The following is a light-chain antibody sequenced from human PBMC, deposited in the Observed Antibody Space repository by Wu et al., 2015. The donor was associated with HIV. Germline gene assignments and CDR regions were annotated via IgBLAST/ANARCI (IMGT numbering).Light chain of an antibody. Sequence: EIVLTQSPGTLSLSPGERATLSCRASQSVLSNYLAWYQQKPGQAPRLLIYGASRRATGIPDRFSGSGSGTDFTLTISRLEPEDLGVYYCQQYGSSSSWTFGQGTKVEIK. J-gene: IGKJ1*01. CDR2: GAS. CDR3: QQYGSSSSWT. CDR1: QSVLSNY. V-gene: IGKV3-20*01.